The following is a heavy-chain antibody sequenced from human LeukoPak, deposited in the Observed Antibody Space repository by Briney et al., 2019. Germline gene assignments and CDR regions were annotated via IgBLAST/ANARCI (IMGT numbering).Heavy chain of an antibody. CDR2: IYYSGST. CDR3: ARERSIAARDDYFDY. CDR1: GGSISSYY. Sequence: SETLSLTCTVSGGSISSYYWSWIRQPPGKGLEWIGYIYYSGSTNYNPSLKSRVTISVDTSKNRFSLKLSSVTAADTAVYYCARERSIAARDDYFDYWGQGTLVTVSS. V-gene: IGHV4-59*01. J-gene: IGHJ4*02. D-gene: IGHD6-6*01.